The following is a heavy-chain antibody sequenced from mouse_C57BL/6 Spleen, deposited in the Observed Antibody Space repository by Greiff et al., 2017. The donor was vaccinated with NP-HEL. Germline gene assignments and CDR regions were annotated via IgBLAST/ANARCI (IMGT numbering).Heavy chain of an antibody. CDR2: IYPGDGDT. CDR1: GYAFSSSW. V-gene: IGHV1-82*01. CDR3: ARSSNLRDY. Sequence: VQLQQSGPELVKPGASVKISCKASGYAFSSSWMNWVKQRPGKGLEWIGRIYPGDGDTNYNGKFKSKATLTADKSSSTDYMQLNSLTTEDTAVYFCARSSNLRDYWGQGTTLTVSS. D-gene: IGHD2-5*01. J-gene: IGHJ2*01.